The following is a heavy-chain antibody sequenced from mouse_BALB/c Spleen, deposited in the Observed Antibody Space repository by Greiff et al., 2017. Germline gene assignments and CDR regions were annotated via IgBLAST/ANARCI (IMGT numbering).Heavy chain of an antibody. J-gene: IGHJ1*01. Sequence: EVQLVESGAELVKPGASVKLSCTASGFNIKDTYMHWVKQRPEQGLEWIGRIDPANGNTKYDPKFQGKATITADTSSNTAYLQLSSLTSEDTAVYYCARDGYGGYFDVWGAGTTVTVSS. V-gene: IGHV14-3*02. D-gene: IGHD2-2*01. CDR2: IDPANGNT. CDR3: ARDGYGGYFDV. CDR1: GFNIKDTY.